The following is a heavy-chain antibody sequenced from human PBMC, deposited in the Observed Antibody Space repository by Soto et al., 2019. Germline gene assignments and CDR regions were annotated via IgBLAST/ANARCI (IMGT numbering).Heavy chain of an antibody. V-gene: IGHV4-61*05. D-gene: IGHD2-15*01. J-gene: IGHJ5*02. CDR2: IYHSGST. CDR3: ARYCSGGSCYLDP. Sequence: SETLSLTCTVSGGSISSSSYYWSWIRQPPGKGLEWIGYIYHSGSTYYNPSLKSRVTISVDTSKNQFSLKLSSVTAADTAVYYCARYCSGGSCYLDPWGQGTLVTVSS. CDR1: GGSISSSSYY.